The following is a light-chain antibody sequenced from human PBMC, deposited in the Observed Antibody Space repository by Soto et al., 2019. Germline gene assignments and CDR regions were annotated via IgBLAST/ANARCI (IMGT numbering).Light chain of an antibody. CDR1: QSIRHY. Sequence: DIQMTQCPRTLSAPIGDRGTITCRASQSIRHYLAWYQQMPGKAPKLLIYGASTLQSGVPSRFSGSGSGTEFTLTISSLQPDDFGTYFCQHHNSYSQTFGQGTKVDIK. V-gene: IGKV1-5*01. J-gene: IGKJ1*01. CDR2: GAS. CDR3: QHHNSYSQT.